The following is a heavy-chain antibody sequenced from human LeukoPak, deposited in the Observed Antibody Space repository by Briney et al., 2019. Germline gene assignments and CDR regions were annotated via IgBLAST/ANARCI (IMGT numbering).Heavy chain of an antibody. Sequence: GGSLRLSCAASGFTFSSYAMSWVRQAPGKGLEWVSAISGSGGSTYYADSVKGRFTISRDNSKNTLHLQMNSLRAEDTAVYYCANARGGGPKGPQDYWGQGTLVTVSS. J-gene: IGHJ4*02. CDR1: GFTFSSYA. D-gene: IGHD3-10*01. CDR2: ISGSGGST. V-gene: IGHV3-23*01. CDR3: ANARGGGPKGPQDY.